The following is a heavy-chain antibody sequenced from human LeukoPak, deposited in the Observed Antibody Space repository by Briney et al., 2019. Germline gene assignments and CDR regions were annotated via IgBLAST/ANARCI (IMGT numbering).Heavy chain of an antibody. CDR3: ARDGRPSY. Sequence: GGSLRLSCAASGFTFSNSWMSWVRQAPGKGLEWVASIKQDGSEKYYVDFVKGRFTISRDNAKNSLYLQMNSLRGEDTAVYYCARDGRPSYWGQGTLVTVSS. V-gene: IGHV3-7*05. CDR1: GFTFSNSW. CDR2: IKQDGSEK. J-gene: IGHJ4*02.